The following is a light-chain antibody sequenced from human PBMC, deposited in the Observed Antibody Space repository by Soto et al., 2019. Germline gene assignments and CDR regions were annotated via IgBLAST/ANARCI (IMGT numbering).Light chain of an antibody. CDR2: DAS. CDR1: QSVSAY. V-gene: IGKV3-11*01. J-gene: IGKJ1*01. CDR3: QHRSNWPWT. Sequence: EIVLTQSPVTLSLSPGERATLSCRASQSVSAYLAWFQQKAGQPPRLLIYDASDRASGVPPRFSGSGSGTDFTLTITGLEPEDSAVYYCQHRSNWPWTFGQGTNVEV.